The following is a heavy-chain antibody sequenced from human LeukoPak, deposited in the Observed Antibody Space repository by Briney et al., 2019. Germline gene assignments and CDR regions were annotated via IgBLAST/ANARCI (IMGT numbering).Heavy chain of an antibody. V-gene: IGHV3-66*02. D-gene: IGHD1-26*01. J-gene: IGHJ4*02. CDR2: IYSGGST. Sequence: GGSLRLSCAASGFTVSSNYMSWVRQAPGKGLEWVSVIYSGGSTYYADSVKGRFTISRDNSKNTLYLQMHSLRPEDTAVYYCASLSVWYSGSLPFDYWGQGTLVTVSS. CDR1: GFTVSSNY. CDR3: ASLSVWYSGSLPFDY.